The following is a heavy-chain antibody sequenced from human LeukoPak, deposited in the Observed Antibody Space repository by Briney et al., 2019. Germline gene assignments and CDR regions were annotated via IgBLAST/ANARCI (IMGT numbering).Heavy chain of an antibody. Sequence: ASVKVSCKASGGTFSSYAISWVRQAPGQGLEWMGGIIPIFGTANYAQKFQGRVTITADESTSTAYMELSSLRSEDTAVYYCARGPYSSSWYGNYYYGMDVWGKGTTVTVSS. CDR2: IIPIFGTA. CDR1: GGTFSSYA. CDR3: ARGPYSSSWYGNYYYGMDV. D-gene: IGHD6-13*01. V-gene: IGHV1-69*13. J-gene: IGHJ6*04.